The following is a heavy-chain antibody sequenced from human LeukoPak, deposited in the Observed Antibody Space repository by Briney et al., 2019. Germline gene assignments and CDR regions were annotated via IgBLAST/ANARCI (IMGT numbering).Heavy chain of an antibody. CDR2: ISGSGGST. J-gene: IGHJ4*02. CDR1: GFTFSSYA. CDR3: SSGWYYYFDY. Sequence: GGSLRVSCAASGFTFSSYAMSWVRQAPGNGLEWVSAISGSGGSTYYADSVKGRFTISRDNSKNTLYLQMNSLRAEDTAVYYCSSGWYYYFDYWGQGTLVTVSS. V-gene: IGHV3-23*01. D-gene: IGHD6-19*01.